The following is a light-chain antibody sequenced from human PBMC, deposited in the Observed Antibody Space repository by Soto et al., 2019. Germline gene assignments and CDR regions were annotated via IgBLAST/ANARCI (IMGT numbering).Light chain of an antibody. Sequence: QSVLTQPPSASGSPGQSVTISCTGTSSDVGVYNSVSWYQQHPAQAPKLMIYDVSKRPSGVPDRFSGSKSGNTASLTVSGLQAEDEADYYCSSYAGTHIVFGTGTKRTVL. V-gene: IGLV2-8*01. CDR3: SSYAGTHIV. CDR1: SSDVGVYNS. CDR2: DVS. J-gene: IGLJ1*01.